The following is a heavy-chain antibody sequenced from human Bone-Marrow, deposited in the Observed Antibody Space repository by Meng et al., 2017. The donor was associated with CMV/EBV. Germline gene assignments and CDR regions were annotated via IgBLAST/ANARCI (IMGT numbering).Heavy chain of an antibody. V-gene: IGHV1-2*02. Sequence: ASVKVSCKASGYTFTGYYMHWVRQAPGQGLEWMGWIHPHRGDTNYAQQFQGRVTLTRDTSINTGYMELTRLTSDDTAVYYCAKDGAFCGGDCSFDWGQGTLVTVSS. CDR2: IHPHRGDT. CDR3: AKDGAFCGGDCSFD. CDR1: GYTFTGYY. J-gene: IGHJ4*02. D-gene: IGHD2-21*01.